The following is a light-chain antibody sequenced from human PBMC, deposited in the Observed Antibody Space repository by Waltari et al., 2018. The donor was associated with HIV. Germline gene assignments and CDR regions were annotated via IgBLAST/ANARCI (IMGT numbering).Light chain of an antibody. CDR1: QSVSSN. J-gene: IGKJ3*01. Sequence: EIVMTQSPPTLSASPGERATLSCRASQSVSSNLAWYQQKPGQAPRLLIYGASTRATGIPARFSGSGSGTEFTRTISSLQSEDFAVYYCQQYNNWPPLFTFGPGTKVDIK. V-gene: IGKV3-15*01. CDR2: GAS. CDR3: QQYNNWPPLFT.